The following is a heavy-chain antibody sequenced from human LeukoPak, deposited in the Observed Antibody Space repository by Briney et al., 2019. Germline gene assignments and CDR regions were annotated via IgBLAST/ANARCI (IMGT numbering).Heavy chain of an antibody. CDR2: IYTSGST. V-gene: IGHV4-61*02. Sequence: SETLSLTCTVSGGSISSGSYYWSWIRQPAGKGLEWIGRIYTSGSTNYNPSLKSRVTISVDTSENQFSLKLSSVTAADTAVYYCAREYYYDSSGYEDWGQGTLVTVSS. J-gene: IGHJ4*02. D-gene: IGHD3-22*01. CDR1: GGSISSGSYY. CDR3: AREYYYDSSGYED.